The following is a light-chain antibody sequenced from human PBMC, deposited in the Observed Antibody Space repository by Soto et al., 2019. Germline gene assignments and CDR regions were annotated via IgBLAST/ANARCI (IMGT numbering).Light chain of an antibody. Sequence: DIQMTQSPSTLSASVGDRVTITCRASQSISTRLAWYRQKPGKAPNLLIYDVSSLESGVPSRFSGGGSGTEFTLTISSLQPDDFATYYCQQYNSYPRTFGQGTKLEIK. V-gene: IGKV1-5*01. CDR1: QSISTR. CDR3: QQYNSYPRT. CDR2: DVS. J-gene: IGKJ2*01.